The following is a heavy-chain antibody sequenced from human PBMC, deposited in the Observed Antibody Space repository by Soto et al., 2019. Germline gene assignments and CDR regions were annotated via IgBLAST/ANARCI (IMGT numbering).Heavy chain of an antibody. CDR1: GFSFSTYW. Sequence: GGSMRVSCTPAGFSFSTYWMHWVRQAPGEGLAWVSRINMDGTTINYADSVKGRFTISRDNAKNTLYLQMNSLKTEDTAVYYCTTDPMVRGVIPTHFDYWGQGTLVTVSS. D-gene: IGHD3-10*01. V-gene: IGHV3-74*01. J-gene: IGHJ4*02. CDR2: INMDGTTI. CDR3: TTDPMVRGVIPTHFDY.